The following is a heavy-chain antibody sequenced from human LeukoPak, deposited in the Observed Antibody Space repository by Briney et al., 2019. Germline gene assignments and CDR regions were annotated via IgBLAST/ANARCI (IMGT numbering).Heavy chain of an antibody. CDR2: ISYDGSNK. V-gene: IGHV3-30-3*01. J-gene: IGHJ4*02. Sequence: GGSLRLSCAASGFTFSSYAMHWVRQAPGKGLEWVAVISYDGSNKYYADSVKGRFTISRDNSKNTLYLQMNSLRAEDTAVYYCARDEGGIGIDYWGQGTLVTVSS. D-gene: IGHD3-16*01. CDR1: GFTFSSYA. CDR3: ARDEGGIGIDY.